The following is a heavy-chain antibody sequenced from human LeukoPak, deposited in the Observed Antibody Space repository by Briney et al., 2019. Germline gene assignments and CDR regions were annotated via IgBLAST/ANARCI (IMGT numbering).Heavy chain of an antibody. CDR2: IYSSGST. J-gene: IGHJ3*02. Sequence: SETLSLTCRVSGASINSGSNYWGWIRQPPGKTLEWIGSIYSSGSTYYNPSLKSRVIIIIDTPKNHFSLTLSSVTAADTAVHYCARSDGYGLVGIWGQGTMVTVSS. D-gene: IGHD3-10*01. V-gene: IGHV4-39*07. CDR1: GASINSGSNY. CDR3: ARSDGYGLVGI.